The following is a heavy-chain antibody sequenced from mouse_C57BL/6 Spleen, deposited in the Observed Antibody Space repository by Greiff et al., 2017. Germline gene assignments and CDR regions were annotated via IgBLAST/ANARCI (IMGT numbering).Heavy chain of an antibody. CDR3: ARPGTDAMDY. D-gene: IGHD4-1*01. J-gene: IGHJ4*01. Sequence: ESGPGLVKPSQSLSLTCSVTGYSITSGYYWNWIRQFPGNKLEWMGYISYDGSNNYNPSLKNRISITRDTSKNQVFLKLNSVTTEDTATYYCARPGTDAMDYWGQGTSVTVSS. CDR1: GYSITSGYY. CDR2: ISYDGSN. V-gene: IGHV3-6*01.